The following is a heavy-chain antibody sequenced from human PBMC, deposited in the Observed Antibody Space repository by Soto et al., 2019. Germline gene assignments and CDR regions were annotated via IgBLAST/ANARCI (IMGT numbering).Heavy chain of an antibody. CDR2: ISSNGGST. CDR3: AISYSSSSCDY. V-gene: IGHV3-64*01. Sequence: EVQLVESGGGLVQPGGSLRLSCAASGFTFSSYAMHWVRQAPGKGLEYVSAISSNGGSTYYANSVKGRFTISRDNSKNTLYLQMGSLRAEDMAVYYCAISYSSSSCDYWGQGTLVTVSS. J-gene: IGHJ4*02. CDR1: GFTFSSYA. D-gene: IGHD6-6*01.